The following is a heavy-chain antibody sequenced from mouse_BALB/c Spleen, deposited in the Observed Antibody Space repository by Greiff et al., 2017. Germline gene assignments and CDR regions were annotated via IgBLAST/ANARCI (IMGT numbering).Heavy chain of an antibody. D-gene: IGHD2-1*01. CDR1: GFSLTSYG. J-gene: IGHJ3*01. CDR3: ARATIYYGSSLAY. V-gene: IGHV2-9*02. CDR2: IWAGGST. Sequence: QVQLKESGPGLVAPSQSLSITCTASGFSLTSYGVHWVRQPPGKGLEWLGVIWAGGSTNYNSALMSRLSISKDNSKSQVFLKMNSLQTDDTAMYYCARATIYYGSSLAYWGQGTLVTVSA.